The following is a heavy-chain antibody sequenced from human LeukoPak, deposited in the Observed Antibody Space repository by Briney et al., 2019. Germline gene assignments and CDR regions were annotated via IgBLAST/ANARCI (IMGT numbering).Heavy chain of an antibody. CDR3: ARSSSGWYHDFDY. V-gene: IGHV4-59*01. CDR2: IYCSGST. Sequence: SETLSLTCTVSGGSISSYYWSWIRQPPGKGLEWIGYIYCSGSTNYNPSLKSRVTISVDTSKNQFSLKLSSVTAADTAVYYCARSSSGWYHDFDYWGQGTLVTVSS. D-gene: IGHD6-19*01. CDR1: GGSISSYY. J-gene: IGHJ4*02.